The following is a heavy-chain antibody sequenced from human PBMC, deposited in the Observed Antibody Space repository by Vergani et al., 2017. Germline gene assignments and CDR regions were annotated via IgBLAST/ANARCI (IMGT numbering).Heavy chain of an antibody. CDR2: IKQDGSEK. CDR1: GFTFSSYW. CDR3: AGVRFLEWLLSSLYFDY. J-gene: IGHJ4*02. V-gene: IGHV3-7*01. Sequence: EVQLVESGGGLVQPGGSLRLSCAASGFTFSSYWMSWVRQAPGKGLEWVANIKQDGSEKYYVDSVKGRFTISRHNAKNSLYLKMNSLRAEDTAVYYCAGVRFLEWLLSSLYFDYWGQGTLVTVSS. D-gene: IGHD3-3*01.